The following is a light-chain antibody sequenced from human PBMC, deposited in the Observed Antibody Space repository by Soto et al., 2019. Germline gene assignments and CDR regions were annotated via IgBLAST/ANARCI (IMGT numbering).Light chain of an antibody. Sequence: EIVLTQSPATLSLSPWERATLSCRASQSVSSNLAWYQQKPGQAPRLLIYGASTRATGIPARFSGSGSGTDFTLTISSLQPEDFAVYYCQQYENWPRTFGQGTRLEIK. CDR2: GAS. CDR1: QSVSSN. V-gene: IGKV3D-15*01. J-gene: IGKJ5*01. CDR3: QQYENWPRT.